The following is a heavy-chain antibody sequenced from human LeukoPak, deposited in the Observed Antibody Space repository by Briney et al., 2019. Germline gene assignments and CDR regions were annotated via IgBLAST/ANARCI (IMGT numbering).Heavy chain of an antibody. CDR3: AKDFDYYDTSDYFFLAVFDY. D-gene: IGHD3-22*01. CDR2: ISGSGGST. V-gene: IGHV3-23*01. J-gene: IGHJ4*02. Sequence: GGSLRLSCAASGFTLSSYAMSWVRQAPGKGLEWVSAISGSGGSTYYADSVKGRFTISRDNSKNTQYLQMNSLRAEDTAVYYCAKDFDYYDTSDYFFLAVFDYWGQGTLVTVSS. CDR1: GFTLSSYA.